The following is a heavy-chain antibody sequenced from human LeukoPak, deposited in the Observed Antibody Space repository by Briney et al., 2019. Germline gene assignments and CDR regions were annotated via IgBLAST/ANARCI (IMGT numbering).Heavy chain of an antibody. V-gene: IGHV4-59*11. D-gene: IGHD4-17*01. J-gene: IGHJ3*02. Sequence: SETLSLTCAVSDDSFSSHYWTWIRQPPGKGLEWIGYISYIGRTNYNPSLKSRVTISIDTSKNQFSLKLTSVTAADTAVYYCARDLVTVTKGFDIWGQGTMVSVSS. CDR1: DDSFSSHY. CDR3: ARDLVTVTKGFDI. CDR2: ISYIGRT.